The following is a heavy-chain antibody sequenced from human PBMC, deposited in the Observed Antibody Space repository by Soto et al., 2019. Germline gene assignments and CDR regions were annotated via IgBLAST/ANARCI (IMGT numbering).Heavy chain of an antibody. CDR1: GYTFTSYD. CDR3: ARGGDYGDYGYYYYGMDV. J-gene: IGHJ6*02. D-gene: IGHD4-17*01. V-gene: IGHV1-8*01. Sequence: ASVKVSCKASGYTFTSYDINWVRQATGQGSEWMGWMNPNSGNTGCAQKFKGRGTMTRNTSISTAYMELSSLRSEDTAVYYCARGGDYGDYGYYYYGMDVWGQGTTVTVSS. CDR2: MNPNSGNT.